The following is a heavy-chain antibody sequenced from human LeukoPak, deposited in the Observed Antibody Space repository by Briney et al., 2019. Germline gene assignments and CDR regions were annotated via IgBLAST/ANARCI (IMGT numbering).Heavy chain of an antibody. D-gene: IGHD3-16*01. J-gene: IGHJ4*02. Sequence: SVRVSCKASGYTFTAYYMHWVRQAPGQGLEWMGRIIPILNITQNAQKLQGRLTITVDQSTSTASMELSSLRSEDTAMYYCARGVGGDMDLWGQGTLVTVSS. CDR2: IIPILNIT. V-gene: IGHV1-69*04. CDR1: GYTFTAYY. CDR3: ARGVGGDMDL.